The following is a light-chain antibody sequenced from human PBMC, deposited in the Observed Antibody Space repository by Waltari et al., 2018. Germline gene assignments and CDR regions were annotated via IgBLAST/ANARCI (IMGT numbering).Light chain of an antibody. CDR1: SSNIGSYNL. Sequence: QSALIQSASVSGSPGQSITISCTGPSSNIGSYNLVSWYQQYPGKAPKVMIYEVYKRPSGVSNRFSGSKSGNTASLTISGLQAEDETDYYCCSYAGSNSWVFGGGTKVTVL. V-gene: IGLV2-23*02. CDR2: EVY. J-gene: IGLJ3*02. CDR3: CSYAGSNSWV.